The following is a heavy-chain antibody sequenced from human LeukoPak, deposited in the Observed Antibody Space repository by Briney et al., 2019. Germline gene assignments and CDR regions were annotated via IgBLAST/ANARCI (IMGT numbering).Heavy chain of an antibody. D-gene: IGHD6-19*01. V-gene: IGHV3-53*01. CDR3: ASHTSRYSSGWYWN. CDR2: FYSGGDT. J-gene: IGHJ4*02. Sequence: PGGSLRLSCAVSGFTVSSNHMSWVRQAPGKGLEWVSVFYSGGDTHYADSVKGRFTISRDNSKNTLYLQMNSLRAEDTAVYYCASHTSRYSSGWYWNWGQGTLVTVSS. CDR1: GFTVSSNH.